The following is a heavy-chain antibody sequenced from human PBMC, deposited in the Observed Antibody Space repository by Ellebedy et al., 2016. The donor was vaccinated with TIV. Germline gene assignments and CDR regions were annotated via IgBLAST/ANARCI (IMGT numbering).Heavy chain of an antibody. Sequence: GESLKISCAASGFTVSNNYISWVRQAPGKGLEWVSAISASGASTYYADSVKGRFTISRDNSKNTVYLQMNSLRAEDTAVYYCAKDGKRTQVAWGQGTRVTVSS. D-gene: IGHD1-26*01. CDR1: GFTVSNNY. CDR3: AKDGKRTQVA. V-gene: IGHV3-23*01. CDR2: ISASGAST. J-gene: IGHJ5*02.